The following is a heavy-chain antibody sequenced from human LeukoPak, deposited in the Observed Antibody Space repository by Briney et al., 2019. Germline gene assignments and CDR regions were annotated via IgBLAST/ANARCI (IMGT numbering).Heavy chain of an antibody. CDR3: ARDSSEFRSLLFH. J-gene: IGHJ1*01. V-gene: IGHV1-69*13. CDR1: GGTFSRHT. D-gene: IGHD1-14*01. Sequence: ASVKVSCKASGGTFSRHTISWVRQSPGQGLEWMGGITPMFGTSNYAQKFRGRVTITADESTSTAYVELSSLRSEDTAVYYCARDSSEFRSLLFHWGQGTLVTVSS. CDR2: ITPMFGTS.